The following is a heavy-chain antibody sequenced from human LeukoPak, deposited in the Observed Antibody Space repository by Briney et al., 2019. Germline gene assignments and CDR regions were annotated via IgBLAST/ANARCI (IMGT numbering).Heavy chain of an antibody. J-gene: IGHJ3*02. CDR3: ASHIVVVVAAGTSRAFDI. CDR1: GYTFTSYG. CDR2: IIPILGIA. D-gene: IGHD2-15*01. V-gene: IGHV1-69*04. Sequence: SVKVSCKASGYTFTSYGISWVRQAPGQGLEWMGRIIPILGIANYAQKFQGRVTITADKSTSTAYMELSSLRSEDTAVYYCASHIVVVVAAGTSRAFDIWGQGTMVTVSS.